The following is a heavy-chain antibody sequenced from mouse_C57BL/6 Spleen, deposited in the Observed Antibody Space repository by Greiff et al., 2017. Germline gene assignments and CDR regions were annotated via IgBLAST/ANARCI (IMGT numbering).Heavy chain of an antibody. J-gene: IGHJ2*01. V-gene: IGHV1-15*01. CDR2: IDPETGGT. Sequence: QVQLQQSGAELVRPGASVTLSCKASGYTFTDYEMHWVKQTPVHGLEWIGAIDPETGGTAYNQKFKGKAILTADKSSSTAYMELRSLTSEDSAVYFCTRNYGSSYVREFDYWGQGTTLTVSS. CDR3: TRNYGSSYVREFDY. D-gene: IGHD1-1*01. CDR1: GYTFTDYE.